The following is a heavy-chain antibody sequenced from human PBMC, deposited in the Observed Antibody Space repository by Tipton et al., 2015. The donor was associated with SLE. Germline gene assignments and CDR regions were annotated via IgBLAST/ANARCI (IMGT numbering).Heavy chain of an antibody. D-gene: IGHD6-13*01. CDR1: GGSISSGSYY. V-gene: IGHV4-61*09. CDR3: ARDRSSSCSGNAFDI. J-gene: IGHJ3*02. Sequence: TLSLTCTVSGGSISSGSYYWSWIRQPAGKRLEWIGYIYTSGSTNYNPTLKSRVTISVDTSKNHFSLKLGSVTAADTAGYYCARDRSSSCSGNAFDIWGQGTMVSVSS. CDR2: IYTSGST.